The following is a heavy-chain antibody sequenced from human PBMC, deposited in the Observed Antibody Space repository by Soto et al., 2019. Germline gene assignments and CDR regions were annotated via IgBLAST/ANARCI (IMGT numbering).Heavy chain of an antibody. V-gene: IGHV1-69*12. Sequence: QVQLVQSGAEVKKPGSSVKVSCKASGGTFSSFAISWVRQAPGQGLEWMGAIIPIFGTIKYAQKFQGRVTVTADESTGTAYMERSSLSSEDTAVYYCARGGGIVLVVAASSPYYFDYWGQGTLVTVSS. CDR1: GGTFSSFA. CDR2: IIPIFGTI. D-gene: IGHD2-15*01. J-gene: IGHJ4*02. CDR3: ARGGGIVLVVAASSPYYFDY.